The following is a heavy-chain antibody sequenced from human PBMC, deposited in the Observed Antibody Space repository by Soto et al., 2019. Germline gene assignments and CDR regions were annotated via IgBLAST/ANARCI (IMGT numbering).Heavy chain of an antibody. CDR3: ASNGPTIFGVVISPYGMDV. CDR2: MNPNSGNT. Sequence: SVKVSCKASGYTFTSYDINWVRQATGQGLEWMGWMNPNSGNTGYAQKFQGRVTMTRNTSISTAYMELSSLRSEDTAVYYCASNGPTIFGVVISPYGMDVWGQGTTVTVSS. CDR1: GYTFTSYD. J-gene: IGHJ6*02. D-gene: IGHD3-3*01. V-gene: IGHV1-8*01.